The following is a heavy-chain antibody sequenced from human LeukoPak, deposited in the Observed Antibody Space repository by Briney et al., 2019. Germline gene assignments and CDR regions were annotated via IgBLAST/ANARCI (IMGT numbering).Heavy chain of an antibody. Sequence: AGESVKISCKGSGYSFTSYWIGWLRQMPGKGLEWMGIIYPGDSDTRYSPSFQGQVTISADKSISTAYLQWSSLKASDTAMYYCARVDGYYDDRSGYYYSWGQGTMVTVS. J-gene: IGHJ3*01. CDR2: IYPGDSDT. CDR1: GYSFTSYW. V-gene: IGHV5-51*01. CDR3: ARVDGYYDDRSGYYYS. D-gene: IGHD3-22*01.